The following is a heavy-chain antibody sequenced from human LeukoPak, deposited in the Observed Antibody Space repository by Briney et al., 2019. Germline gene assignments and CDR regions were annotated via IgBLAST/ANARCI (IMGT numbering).Heavy chain of an antibody. CDR1: GYSFPSYW. J-gene: IGHJ3*02. V-gene: IGHV5-51*01. CDR2: IYPGESDS. D-gene: IGHD2-21*02. Sequence: GESLKISCKASGYSFPSYWIGWVRQMPGKGLEFMGIIYPGESDSRYSPSFQGQISISDDKSISTAYLQWTSLKASDSAMYYCARLFGGDDCSSELGIGAFDIWGQGTMVTVSA. CDR3: ARLFGGDDCSSELGIGAFDI.